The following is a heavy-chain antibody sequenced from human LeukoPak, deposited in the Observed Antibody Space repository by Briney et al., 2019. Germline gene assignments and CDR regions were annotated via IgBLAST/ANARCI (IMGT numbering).Heavy chain of an antibody. J-gene: IGHJ3*02. CDR3: VRYCSGGSCFTSFAFDI. D-gene: IGHD2-15*01. Sequence: PSETLSLTCTVSGGSISSGGYYWSWIRQHPGKGLEWIGYIYYSGSTYYNPSLKSRVTISVDTSKIQFSLKLSSVTAADTAVYYCVRYCSGGSCFTSFAFDIWGQGTMVTVSS. V-gene: IGHV4-31*03. CDR1: GGSISSGGYY. CDR2: IYYSGST.